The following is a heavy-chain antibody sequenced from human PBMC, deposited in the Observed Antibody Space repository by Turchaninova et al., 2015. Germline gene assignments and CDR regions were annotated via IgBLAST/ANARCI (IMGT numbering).Heavy chain of an antibody. CDR3: ARMIRGN. V-gene: IGHV3-7*03. J-gene: IGHJ4*02. CDR2: IKEDGSEK. D-gene: IGHD3-16*01. CDR1: GFTCRTSW. Sequence: EVQLGGWGWDVARPSGLLRRSCAASGFTCRTSWMYWARQAPGKGLEWVASIKEDGSEKYYVDSVKGRFTISRDNAKNSLYLQMNSLRAEDTAVYYCARMIRGNWGQGTLVTVSS.